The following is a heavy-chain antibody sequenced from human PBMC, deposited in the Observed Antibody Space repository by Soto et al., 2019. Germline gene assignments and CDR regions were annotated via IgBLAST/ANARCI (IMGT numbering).Heavy chain of an antibody. Sequence: ASVKVSCKASGGTSSSYTISWVRQAPGQGLEWMGRIIPILGIANYAQKFQGRVTITADKSTSTAYMELSSLRSEDTAVYYCARDPGYCSGGSCYGYWGQGTLVTVSS. V-gene: IGHV1-69*04. CDR1: GGTSSSYT. CDR3: ARDPGYCSGGSCYGY. D-gene: IGHD2-15*01. CDR2: IIPILGIA. J-gene: IGHJ4*02.